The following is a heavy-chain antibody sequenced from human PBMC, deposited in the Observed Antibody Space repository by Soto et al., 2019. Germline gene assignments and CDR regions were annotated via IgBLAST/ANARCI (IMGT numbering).Heavy chain of an antibody. CDR2: IKSKTDGGTT. Sequence: PGGSLRLSCAASGFTFSNAWMNWVRQAPGKGLEWVGRIKSKTDGGTTDYAAPVKGRFTISRDDSKNTLYLQMNSLKTEDTALYYCTTPTPYIAILKYYYYYYGMDVWGQGTTVTVSS. D-gene: IGHD5-12*01. CDR3: TTPTPYIAILKYYYYYYGMDV. J-gene: IGHJ6*02. V-gene: IGHV3-15*07. CDR1: GFTFSNAW.